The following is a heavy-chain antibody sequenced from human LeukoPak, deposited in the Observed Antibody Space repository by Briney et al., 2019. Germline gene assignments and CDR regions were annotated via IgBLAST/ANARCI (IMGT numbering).Heavy chain of an antibody. CDR2: ISGSGAKT. Sequence: PGGSLRLSCAASGFTFSTYAMNWVRQAPGKGLEWVSAISGSGAKTYYADSVKGRFTISRDNSKNTLYLQMNSLRAEDTAVYYCAKDRMDPANYWGQGTLVTVSS. CDR3: AKDRMDPANY. V-gene: IGHV3-23*01. J-gene: IGHJ4*02. CDR1: GFTFSTYA. D-gene: IGHD2-2*03.